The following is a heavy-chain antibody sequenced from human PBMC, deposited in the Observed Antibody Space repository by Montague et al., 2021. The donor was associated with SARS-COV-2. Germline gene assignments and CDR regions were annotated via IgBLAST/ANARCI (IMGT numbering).Heavy chain of an antibody. V-gene: IGHV4-59*02. CDR3: ARETMIADAFDL. CDR2: FYSVGST. Sequence: SETLSLTCTVSGASVGSSYWGWIRQSPGKGLEWIGYFYSVGSTDYNPSLKSRATISIDTSKNQFSLKVRSVTAADTAVYYCARETMIADAFDLWGQGTMVTVSS. D-gene: IGHD3-22*01. CDR1: GASVGSSY. J-gene: IGHJ3*01.